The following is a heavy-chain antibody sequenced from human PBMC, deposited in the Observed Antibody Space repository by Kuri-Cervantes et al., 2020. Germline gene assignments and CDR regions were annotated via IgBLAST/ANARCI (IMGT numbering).Heavy chain of an antibody. Sequence: GGSLRLSCAASGFTFSSYSMNWVRQAPGKGLEWVSYISSSSGTIYYADSVKGRFTISRDNSKNTLYLQMNSLRAEDTAVYYCARETVTTYYYYYYGMDVWGQGTTVTVSS. V-gene: IGHV3-48*01. CDR2: ISSSSGTI. CDR1: GFTFSSYS. D-gene: IGHD4-17*01. J-gene: IGHJ6*02. CDR3: ARETVTTYYYYYYGMDV.